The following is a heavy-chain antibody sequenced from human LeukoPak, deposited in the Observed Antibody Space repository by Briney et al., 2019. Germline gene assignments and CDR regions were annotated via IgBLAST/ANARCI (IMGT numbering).Heavy chain of an antibody. CDR3: ARGYYDILTGLLSFDY. CDR2: TYYRSKWYN. J-gene: IGHJ4*02. D-gene: IGHD3-9*01. CDR1: GDSVSSNSAA. V-gene: IGHV6-1*01. Sequence: SQTLSLTCAISGDSVSSNSAAWNWIRQSPSRGLEWLGRTYYRSKWYNDYAVSVKSRITINPDTSKNQFSLQLNPVTPEDTAVYYCARGYYDILTGLLSFDYWGQGTLVTVSS.